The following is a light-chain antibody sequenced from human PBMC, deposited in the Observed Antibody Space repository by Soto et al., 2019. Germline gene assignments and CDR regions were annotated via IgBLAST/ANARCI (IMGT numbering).Light chain of an antibody. CDR3: HQRYNWPRVT. J-gene: IGKJ5*01. CDR1: QSVSNS. CDR2: DVS. Sequence: EIVFTQSPPTLSLSPGERVTLSYRASQSVSNSLAWYQQKPGQPPRLLIYDVSNRATGIPARFSGSGSGTDFTLTITSLEPEDFAVYFCHQRYNWPRVTFGQGTRLENK. V-gene: IGKV3-11*01.